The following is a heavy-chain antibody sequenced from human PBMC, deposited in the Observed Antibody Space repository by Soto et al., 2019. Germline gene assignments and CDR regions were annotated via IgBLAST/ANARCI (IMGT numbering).Heavy chain of an antibody. V-gene: IGHV4-31*03. CDR2: IYYSGST. J-gene: IGHJ6*02. D-gene: IGHD1-26*01. CDR1: GGSISSGGYY. CDR3: ARERVEMATSLLSDDYYYGMDV. Sequence: QVQLQESGPGLVKPSQTLSLTCTVSGGSISSGGYYWSWISQHPGKGLEWIGYIYYSGSTYYNPSLKSRVTISVDTSKNQFSLKLSSVTAADTAVYYCARERVEMATSLLSDDYYYGMDVWGQGTTVTVSS.